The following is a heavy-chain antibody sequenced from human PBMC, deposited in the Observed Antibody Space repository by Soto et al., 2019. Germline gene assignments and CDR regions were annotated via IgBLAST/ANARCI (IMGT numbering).Heavy chain of an antibody. J-gene: IGHJ6*02. CDR1: GGSTSSGGFY. V-gene: IGHV4-31*03. CDR3: ARNGYTYGMDV. CDR2: IYYSGIS. Sequence: SETLSLTCTVSGGSTSSGGFYWSWIRQDPGKGLEWIGYIYYSGISYYNPSLKSRVSISLDTSRNQFSMTLNSVTAADTAVYYCARNGYTYGMDVWGQGATVTVSS. D-gene: IGHD5-18*01.